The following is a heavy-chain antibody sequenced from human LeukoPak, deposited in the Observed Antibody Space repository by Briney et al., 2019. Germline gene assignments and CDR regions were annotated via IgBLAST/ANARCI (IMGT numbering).Heavy chain of an antibody. CDR2: INAGNGNT. CDR3: ARAPIAVAGREYFDY. V-gene: IGHV1-3*01. Sequence: ASVKVSCKASGYTFTSYAMHWVRQAPGQRLEWMGWINAGNGNTKYSRKFQGRVTITRDTSASTAYMELSSLRSEDTAVYYCARAPIAVAGREYFDYWGQGTLVTVSS. CDR1: GYTFTSYA. J-gene: IGHJ4*02. D-gene: IGHD6-19*01.